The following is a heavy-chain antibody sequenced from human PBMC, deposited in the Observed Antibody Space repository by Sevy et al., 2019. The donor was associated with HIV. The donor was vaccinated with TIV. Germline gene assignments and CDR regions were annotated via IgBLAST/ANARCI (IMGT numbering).Heavy chain of an antibody. CDR1: GFTFSSYS. CDR2: ISSSSSTI. D-gene: IGHD3-10*01. V-gene: IGHV3-48*02. J-gene: IGHJ3*02. CDR3: AREIHGSGSYYRGWAFDI. Sequence: GGSLRLSCAASGFTFSSYSMNWVRQAPGKGLEWVSYISSSSSTIYYADSVKGRFTISRDNAKNSLYLQMNSLRDEDTAVYYCAREIHGSGSYYRGWAFDIWGQGTMVTLSS.